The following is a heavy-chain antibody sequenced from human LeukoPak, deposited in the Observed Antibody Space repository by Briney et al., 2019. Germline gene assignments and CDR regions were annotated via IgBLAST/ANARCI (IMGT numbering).Heavy chain of an antibody. CDR3: AREGFLDY. CDR2: TNQDGSAK. CDR1: GFSFRSIG. V-gene: IGHV3-7*01. Sequence: PGGPRSLSCAPPGFSFRSIGLTWARQAPGKGLEWVANTNQDGSAKNYVDSVRGRFTISRDNAENSLYLQMNSLRAEDTAVYYCAREGFLDYWGQGTLVTVPS. J-gene: IGHJ4*02. D-gene: IGHD2/OR15-2a*01.